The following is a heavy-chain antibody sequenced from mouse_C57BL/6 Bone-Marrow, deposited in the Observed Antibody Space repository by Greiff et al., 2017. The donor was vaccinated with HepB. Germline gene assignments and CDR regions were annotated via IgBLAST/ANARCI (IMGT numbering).Heavy chain of an antibody. CDR3: ARRAAQAPWFAY. Sequence: QVQLKQPGAELVRPGSSVKLSCKASGYTFTSYWMDWVKQRPGQGLEWIGNIYPSDSETHYNQKFKDKATLTVDKSSSTAYMQLSSLTSEDSAVYYCARRAAQAPWFAYWGQGTLVTVSA. CDR2: IYPSDSET. J-gene: IGHJ3*01. V-gene: IGHV1-61*01. CDR1: GYTFTSYW. D-gene: IGHD3-2*02.